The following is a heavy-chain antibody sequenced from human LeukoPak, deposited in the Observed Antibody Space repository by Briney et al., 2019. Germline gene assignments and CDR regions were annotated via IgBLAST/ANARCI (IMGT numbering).Heavy chain of an antibody. CDR1: GGTFSGHY. CDR3: AKNNWFDP. Sequence: PSENLSLTCAVSGGTFSGHYWSWIRQPPGEGLEWIGEINDSGSTKYNPSLKSRVTISADTSKNQFSLKLSSVTAAGTAVYYCAKNNWFDPWGQGTLVTVSS. J-gene: IGHJ5*02. CDR2: INDSGST. V-gene: IGHV4-34*08.